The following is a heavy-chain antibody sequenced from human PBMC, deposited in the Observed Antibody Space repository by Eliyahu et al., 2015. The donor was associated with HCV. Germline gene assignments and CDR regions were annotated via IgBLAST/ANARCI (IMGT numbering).Heavy chain of an antibody. CDR3: ASGGGGIAVAGTGGWFDP. CDR2: MYYSGST. V-gene: IGHV4-59*01. Sequence: QVQLQESGPGLVKPSETLSLTCTVSGGSISSXYWSWIRQPPGKGLEWIAYMYYSGSTNYNPSLKSRVXISVDTSKNQFSLKLSSVTAADTAVYYCASGGGGIAVAGTGGWFDPWGQGTLVTVSS. D-gene: IGHD6-19*01. CDR1: GGSISSXY. J-gene: IGHJ5*02.